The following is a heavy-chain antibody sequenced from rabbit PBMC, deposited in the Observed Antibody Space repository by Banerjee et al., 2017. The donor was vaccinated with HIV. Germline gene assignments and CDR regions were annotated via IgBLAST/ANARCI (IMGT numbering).Heavy chain of an antibody. Sequence: QEQLEESGGDLVKPEGSLTLTCTASGFSFSSSYWICWVRQAPGKGLEWIACIYAGSSGSTYYASWAKGRFTISKTSSTTVTLQMTSLTAADTATYFCARDYAGYAGYGYAFNLWGQGTLVTVS. CDR3: ARDYAGYAGYGYAFNL. D-gene: IGHD6-1*01. J-gene: IGHJ4*01. CDR2: IYAGSSGST. CDR1: GFSFSSSYW. V-gene: IGHV1S45*01.